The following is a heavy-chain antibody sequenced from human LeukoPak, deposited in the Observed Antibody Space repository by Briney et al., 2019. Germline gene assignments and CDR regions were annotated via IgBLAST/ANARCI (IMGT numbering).Heavy chain of an antibody. D-gene: IGHD3-16*01. CDR2: ISSSSTYT. J-gene: IGHJ4*02. V-gene: IGHV3-11*03. CDR3: AKSGGALDY. CDR1: GFSFSDSY. Sequence: GRSLRLSCAVSGFSFSDSYMSWIRQAPGKGLEWLSYISSSSTYTNYADSVKGRFTISRDDAKNSLYLQMNSLRAEDTAVYYCAKSGGALDYWGQGTLVTVSS.